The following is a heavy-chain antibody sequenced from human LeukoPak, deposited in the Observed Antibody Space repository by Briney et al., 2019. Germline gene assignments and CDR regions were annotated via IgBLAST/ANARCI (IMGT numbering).Heavy chain of an antibody. J-gene: IGHJ5*02. CDR1: GYTLTELS. CDR2: FDPEDGET. V-gene: IGHV1-24*01. D-gene: IGHD1-1*01. CDR3: ATVREPTTGTTGWFGP. Sequence: ASVKVSCKVSGYTLTELSMHWVRQAPGKGLEWMGGFDPEDGETIYAQKFQGRVTMTEDTSTDTAYMELSSLRSEDTAVYYCATVREPTTGTTGWFGPWGQGTLVTVSS.